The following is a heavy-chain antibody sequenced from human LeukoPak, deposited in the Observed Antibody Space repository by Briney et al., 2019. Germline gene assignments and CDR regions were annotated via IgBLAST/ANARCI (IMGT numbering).Heavy chain of an antibody. V-gene: IGHV4-59*01. CDR1: GGSISSYY. CDR3: ERAPALWTSAPYYYGMDV. CDR2: IYYSGST. J-gene: IGHJ6*02. D-gene: IGHD3/OR15-3a*01. Sequence: KPSETLSLTCTVSGGSISSYYWSWIRQPPGKGLEWIGYIYYSGSTNYNPSLKSRVTISVDTSKNQFSLKLSSVTAADTAVYYCERAPALWTSAPYYYGMDVWGQGTTVTVSS.